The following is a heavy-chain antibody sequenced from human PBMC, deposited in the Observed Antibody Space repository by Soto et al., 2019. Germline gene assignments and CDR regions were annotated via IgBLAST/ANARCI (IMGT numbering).Heavy chain of an antibody. CDR3: AKEGDGYNFDY. D-gene: IGHD5-12*01. V-gene: IGHV3-30*18. Sequence: GGSLRLSCAASGFTFSSYSMHWVRQAPGKGLEWVAVISYDGSNKYYADSVKGRFTISRDNSKNTLYLQMNSLRAEDTAVYYCAKEGDGYNFDYWGQGTLVTVSS. J-gene: IGHJ4*02. CDR2: ISYDGSNK. CDR1: GFTFSSYS.